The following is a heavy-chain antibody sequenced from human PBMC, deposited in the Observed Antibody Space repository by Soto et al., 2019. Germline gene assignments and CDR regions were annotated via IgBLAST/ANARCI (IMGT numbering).Heavy chain of an antibody. CDR2: IYYSGST. V-gene: IGHV4-61*01. CDR3: ARDLRVASTRRAFDI. Sequence: PSETLSLTCTVSGGSVSSCSYYWSWIRQPPGKGLEWIGYIYYSGSTNYNPSLKSRVTISVDTSKNQFSLKLSSVTAADTAVYYCARDLRVASTRRAFDIWGQGTMVTVSS. J-gene: IGHJ3*02. D-gene: IGHD5-12*01. CDR1: GGSVSSCSYY.